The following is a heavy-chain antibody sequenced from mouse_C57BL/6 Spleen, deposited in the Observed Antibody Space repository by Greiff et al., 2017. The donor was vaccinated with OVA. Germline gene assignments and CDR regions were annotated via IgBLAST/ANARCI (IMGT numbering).Heavy chain of an antibody. CDR3: ARSGLRKAMDY. J-gene: IGHJ4*01. D-gene: IGHD3-1*01. CDR2: IYPRDGST. V-gene: IGHV1-78*01. Sequence: QVQLQQSDAELVKPGASVTISCKVSGYTFTDYTIHWMKQRPEQGLEWIGFIYPRDGSTKYNEKFKGKATLTADKSTSTAYMQLNSLTSEDSAVYFCARSGLRKAMDYWGQGTSVTVSS. CDR1: GYTFTDYT.